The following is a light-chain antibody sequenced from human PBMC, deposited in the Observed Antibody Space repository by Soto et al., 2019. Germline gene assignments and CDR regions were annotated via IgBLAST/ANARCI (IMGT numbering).Light chain of an antibody. J-gene: IGLJ2*01. V-gene: IGLV2-14*01. CDR2: EVS. CDR1: SGDIGVYNY. Sequence: QSALTQPASVSGSPGQSITISCTGTSGDIGVYNYVSWYQQHPGKAPKLMIFEVSSRPSGVSHRFSGSKSGNTASLTISGLQVEDEADYYCSAYTSRITHVLFGGGTKLTV. CDR3: SAYTSRITHVL.